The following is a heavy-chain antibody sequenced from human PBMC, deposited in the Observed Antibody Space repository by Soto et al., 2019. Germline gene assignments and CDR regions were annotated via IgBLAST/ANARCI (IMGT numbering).Heavy chain of an antibody. CDR3: ARDWGQYCSSTSCYDAFDI. CDR1: GGSISSSNW. Sequence: SETLSLTCAVSGGSISSSNWWSWVRQPPGKGLEWIGEIYHSGSTNYNPSPKSRVTISVDKSKNQFSLKLSSVTAADTAVYYCARDWGQYCSSTSCYDAFDIWGQGTMVTVSS. V-gene: IGHV4-4*02. CDR2: IYHSGST. D-gene: IGHD2-2*01. J-gene: IGHJ3*02.